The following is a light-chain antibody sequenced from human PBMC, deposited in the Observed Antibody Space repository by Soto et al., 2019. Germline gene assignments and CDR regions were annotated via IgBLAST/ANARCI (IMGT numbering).Light chain of an antibody. CDR2: AST. CDR1: QSISSY. Sequence: DIQMTQSPSALSASVGDRVTITCRASQSISSYLNWYQQKVGKAPKLLIYASTNLQSGVPSRFSGRGAGTDFTLTISRLQPEDFATYYCQQTYSTPRTLGQGTRLEIK. CDR3: QQTYSTPRT. V-gene: IGKV1-39*01. J-gene: IGKJ5*01.